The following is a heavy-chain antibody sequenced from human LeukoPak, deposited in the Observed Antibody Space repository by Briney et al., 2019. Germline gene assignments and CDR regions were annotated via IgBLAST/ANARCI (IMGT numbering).Heavy chain of an antibody. CDR3: AKDVGKWESLHFFDY. V-gene: IGHV3-21*04. J-gene: IGHJ4*02. D-gene: IGHD1-26*01. CDR2: ISSSSSYI. Sequence: GGSLRLSCAASGFTFSSYSMNWVRQAPGKGLEWVSCISSSSSYIYYADSVKGRFTISRDNSKNTLYLQMNSLRAEDTAVYYCAKDVGKWESLHFFDYWGQGTLVTVSS. CDR1: GFTFSSYS.